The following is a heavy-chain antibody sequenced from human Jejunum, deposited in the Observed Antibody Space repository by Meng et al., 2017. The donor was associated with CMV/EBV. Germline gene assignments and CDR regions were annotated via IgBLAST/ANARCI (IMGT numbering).Heavy chain of an antibody. Sequence: TFSTYSMHWVRQAPGKGLEWVSYISSDSNYIYYGDSVKGRFTVSRDNAKNSLYLHMNSLRAEDTALYYCARDPTRYGSGSYYLDNWGQGTRVTVSS. V-gene: IGHV3-21*05. J-gene: IGHJ1*01. CDR3: ARDPTRYGSGSYYLDN. CDR2: ISSDSNYI. CDR1: TFSTYS. D-gene: IGHD3-10*01.